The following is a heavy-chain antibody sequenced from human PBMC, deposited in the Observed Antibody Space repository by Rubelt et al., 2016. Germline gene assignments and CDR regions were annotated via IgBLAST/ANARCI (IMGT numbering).Heavy chain of an antibody. CDR1: GYTFTSYD. J-gene: IGHJ6*02. D-gene: IGHD3-3*01. CDR2: MNPNSGNT. Sequence: QVQLVQSGAEVKKPGASVKVSCKASGYTFTSYDIHWVRQATGQGLEWMGWMNPNSGNTGYAQKFQGRGTMTRNTSIRTAYMVVSSLRSEDTAVYYCARLSITIFGVVVYYYGMDVWGQGTTVTVSS. CDR3: ARLSITIFGVVVYYYGMDV. V-gene: IGHV1-8*01.